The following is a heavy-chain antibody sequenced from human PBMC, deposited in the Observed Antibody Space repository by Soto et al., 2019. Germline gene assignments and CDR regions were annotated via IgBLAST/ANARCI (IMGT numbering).Heavy chain of an antibody. J-gene: IGHJ6*02. CDR3: ARGITGTVTYYYGLDV. V-gene: IGHV1-69*12. D-gene: IGHD1-20*01. CDR2: IIPIFGTA. Sequence: QVQLVQSGAEVKKPGSSMKVSCKASGGTFSSYAISWVRQAPGQGLEWMGGIIPIFGTADYAQKFHGRVTITANDSKRXAYMELSSLRSEDTAVYYCARGITGTVTYYYGLDVWGQGTTVTVSS. CDR1: GGTFSSYA.